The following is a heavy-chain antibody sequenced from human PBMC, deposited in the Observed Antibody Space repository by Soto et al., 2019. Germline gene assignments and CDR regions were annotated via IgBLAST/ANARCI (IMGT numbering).Heavy chain of an antibody. Sequence: PVGSLRLSCAASGFTFSSYAMHWVRQAPGKGLEWVAVISDDGSTKYYADSVKGRFTISRDNSKNTLYLQMNSLRAEDTAVYYCARTQCSSTSCWVDYYYYGMDVWGRGTTVNVSS. CDR2: ISDDGSTK. V-gene: IGHV3-30-3*01. D-gene: IGHD2-2*01. J-gene: IGHJ6*02. CDR3: ARTQCSSTSCWVDYYYYGMDV. CDR1: GFTFSSYA.